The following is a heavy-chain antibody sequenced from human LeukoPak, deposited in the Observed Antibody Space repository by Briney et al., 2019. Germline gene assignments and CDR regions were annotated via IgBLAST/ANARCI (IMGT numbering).Heavy chain of an antibody. D-gene: IGHD1-26*01. J-gene: IGHJ3*01. V-gene: IGHV4-34*01. CDR3: KVGATTSEGFDL. CDR1: GGSFSCYY. Sequence: SETLSLTCAVYGGSFSCYYWSWIRQPPGKGLEWIGEINHSGSTNYNPSLKSRVTISVDTSKNQFSLKLSSVTAADKAVYYCKVGATTSEGFDLWGKGTMVTVSS. CDR2: INHSGST.